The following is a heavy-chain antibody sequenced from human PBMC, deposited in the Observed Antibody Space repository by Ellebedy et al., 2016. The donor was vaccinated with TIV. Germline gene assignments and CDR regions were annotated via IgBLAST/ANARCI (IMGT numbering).Heavy chain of an antibody. CDR1: GYTFTSYY. D-gene: IGHD5-18*01. Sequence: ASVKVSCXASGYTFTSYYMHWVRQAPGQGLEWMGIINPSGGSTSYAQKFQGRVTMTRDTSTSTVYMELSSLRSEDTAVYYCARDRGVTAMVSMDFYYYGMDVWGQGTTVTVSS. J-gene: IGHJ6*02. V-gene: IGHV1-46*01. CDR3: ARDRGVTAMVSMDFYYYGMDV. CDR2: INPSGGST.